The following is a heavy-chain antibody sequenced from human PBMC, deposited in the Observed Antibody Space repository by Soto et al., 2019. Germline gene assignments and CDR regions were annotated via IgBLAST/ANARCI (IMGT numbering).Heavy chain of an antibody. V-gene: IGHV4-31*03. D-gene: IGHD5-18*01. Sequence: SETLSLTCTVSGGSISSGGYYWSWIRQHPGKGLEWIGYIYYSGSTYYNPSLKSRVTISVDTSKNQFSLKLSSVTAADTAVYYCASALTVPWRNTAMVPYGYFDYWGQGTLVTAPQ. J-gene: IGHJ4*02. CDR2: IYYSGST. CDR1: GGSISSGGYY. CDR3: ASALTVPWRNTAMVPYGYFDY.